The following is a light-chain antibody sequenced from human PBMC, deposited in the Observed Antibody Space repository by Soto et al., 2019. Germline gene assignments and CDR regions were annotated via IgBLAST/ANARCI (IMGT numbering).Light chain of an antibody. CDR3: PQYNYWPPS. CDR1: QSVSSN. CDR2: GTS. Sequence: EFVIKQSLATLSVSPGERATLSCRASQSVSSNLAWYQQTPGQAPRLLIHGTSTRATGVPARFSGSGSGTAPTLILSRLQSEDFAVYYCPQYNYWPPSFGPGTKVHIK. J-gene: IGKJ3*01. V-gene: IGKV3-15*01.